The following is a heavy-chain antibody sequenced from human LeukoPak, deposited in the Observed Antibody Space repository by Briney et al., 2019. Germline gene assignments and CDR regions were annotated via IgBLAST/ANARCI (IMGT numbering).Heavy chain of an antibody. J-gene: IGHJ4*02. V-gene: IGHV1-24*01. Sequence: ASVKVSCKVSGYTLTELSMHWVRQAPGKGLEWMGGFDPEDGETIYAQKFQGRVTMTEDTSTDTAYVELSSLRSEDTAVYYCATANGDYVNFDYWGQGTLVTVSS. D-gene: IGHD4-17*01. CDR1: GYTLTELS. CDR3: ATANGDYVNFDY. CDR2: FDPEDGET.